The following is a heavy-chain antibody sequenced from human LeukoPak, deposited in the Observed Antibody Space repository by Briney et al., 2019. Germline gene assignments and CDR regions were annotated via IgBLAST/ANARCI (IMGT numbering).Heavy chain of an antibody. CDR2: IYYSGST. CDR3: ASLRERSYYARGFDY. J-gene: IGHJ4*02. Sequence: PSETLSLTCTVSGGSIRSSSYYWGWIRQPPGKGLEWIGSIYYSGSTYYNPSLKSRVTISVDTSKNQFSLKLNSVTAADTAVYYCASLRERSYYARGFDYWGQGTLVTVSS. V-gene: IGHV4-39*01. D-gene: IGHD1-26*01. CDR1: GGSIRSSSYY.